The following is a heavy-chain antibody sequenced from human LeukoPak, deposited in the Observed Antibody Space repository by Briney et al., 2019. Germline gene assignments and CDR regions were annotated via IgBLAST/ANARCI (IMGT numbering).Heavy chain of an antibody. CDR3: AKDRDYYGSGSDY. CDR1: GFTFNIYG. Sequence: PGRSLRLSCAASGFTFNIYGMYWVRQAPGKGLEWVAGISYDEMYQYYADSVKGRFTISRDNSKNTLFLQMNSLRAEDTAIYYCAKDRDYYGSGSDYWGQGTLVTVSS. J-gene: IGHJ4*02. V-gene: IGHV3-30*18. CDR2: ISYDEMYQ. D-gene: IGHD3-10*01.